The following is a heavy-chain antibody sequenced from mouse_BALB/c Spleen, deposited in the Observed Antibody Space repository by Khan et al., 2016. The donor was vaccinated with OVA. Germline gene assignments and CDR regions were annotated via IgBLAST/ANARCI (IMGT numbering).Heavy chain of an antibody. J-gene: IGHJ3*01. CDR3: TRDGYSPWFAY. CDR2: IDPENGNT. CDR1: GFNIKDYY. Sequence: EVQLQQSGAELVRPGALVKLSCKASGFNIKDYYIHWVKQRPEQGLEWIGGIDPENGNTIYDPKFQGKASIPADTSSNTAYLQLSSLTSEDTAVYYCTRDGYSPWFAYWGQGTLVTVSA. V-gene: IGHV14-1*02. D-gene: IGHD2-3*01.